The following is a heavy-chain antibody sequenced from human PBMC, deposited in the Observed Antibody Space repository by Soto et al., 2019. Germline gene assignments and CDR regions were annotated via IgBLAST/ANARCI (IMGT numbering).Heavy chain of an antibody. CDR3: ATAHPRGPDY. D-gene: IGHD5-12*01. V-gene: IGHV3-15*01. CDR1: GFTFSNAW. CDR2: IKSNTDGGTI. J-gene: IGHJ4*02. Sequence: GGSLRLSCAASGFTFSNAWMNWVRQAPGKGLEWVGLIKSNTDGGTIDYPAPVRGRFIISRDGSTNTLYLQMNSLKTEDTAVYYCATAHPRGPDYWGQGTLVTVSS.